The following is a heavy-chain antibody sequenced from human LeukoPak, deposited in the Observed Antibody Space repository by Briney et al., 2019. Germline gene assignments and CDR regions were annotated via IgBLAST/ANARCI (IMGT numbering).Heavy chain of an antibody. CDR3: ARVQVVTAASEFDP. D-gene: IGHD2-2*01. Sequence: GSSVKVSCKASGGTFCSYAISWVRQAPGQGLEWMGRIIPILGIANYAQKFQGRVTITADKSTSTAYMELSSLRSEDTAVYYCARVQVVTAASEFDPWGQGTRVTVSS. CDR2: IIPILGIA. J-gene: IGHJ5*02. V-gene: IGHV1-69*04. CDR1: GGTFCSYA.